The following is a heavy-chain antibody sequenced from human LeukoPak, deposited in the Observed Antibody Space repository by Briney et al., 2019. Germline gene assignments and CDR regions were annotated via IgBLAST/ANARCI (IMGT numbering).Heavy chain of an antibody. Sequence: ASVKVSCKASGGTFSSYTISWVRQAPGQGLEWMGRIIPVLGIANYAQKFQGRVTITADKSTSTAYMELSSLRSEDTAVYYCAREGVTGGRLRNLDYWGRGTLVTVSS. V-gene: IGHV1-69*04. CDR3: AREGVTGGRLRNLDY. J-gene: IGHJ4*02. D-gene: IGHD7-27*01. CDR1: GGTFSSYT. CDR2: IIPVLGIA.